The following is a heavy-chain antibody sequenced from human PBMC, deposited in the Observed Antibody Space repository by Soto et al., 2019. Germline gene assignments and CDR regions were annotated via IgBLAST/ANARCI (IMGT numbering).Heavy chain of an antibody. D-gene: IGHD5-18*01. CDR2: ISSSSSYI. Sequence: GESLKISFAASGFTFGNYSMNWFRQAPGKGLEWVSSISSSSSYIYYADSVKGRFTISRDNAKNSLYLQMNSLRAEDTAVYYCARDLDTAMVMGYYYGMDVWGQGTTVTVSS. V-gene: IGHV3-21*01. CDR1: GFTFGNYS. CDR3: ARDLDTAMVMGYYYGMDV. J-gene: IGHJ6*02.